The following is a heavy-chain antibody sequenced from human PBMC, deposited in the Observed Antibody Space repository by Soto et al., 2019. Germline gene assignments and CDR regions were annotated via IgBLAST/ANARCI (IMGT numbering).Heavy chain of an antibody. V-gene: IGHV3-23*01. J-gene: IGHJ6*02. CDR2: ISDRGGST. CDR1: GFTFSNFG. CDR3: ASIIAARGYYYYGMDV. D-gene: IGHD6-6*01. Sequence: GGSVRLSCRVSGFTFSNFGMTWVRQAPGKGLEWVSGISDRGGSTYYADSVKGRFTISRDNSKNTLYLQMNSLRAEDTAVYYCASIIAARGYYYYGMDVWGQGTTVTVSS.